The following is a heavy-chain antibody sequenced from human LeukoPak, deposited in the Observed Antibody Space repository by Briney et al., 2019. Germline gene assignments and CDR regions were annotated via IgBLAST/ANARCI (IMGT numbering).Heavy chain of an antibody. CDR3: ARLGGLAVAYYYYYMDV. Sequence: ASVKVSCKASGYTFTSYDINWVRQATGQGLGWMGWMNPNSGNTGYAQKFQGRVTMTRNTSISTAYMELSSLRSEDTAVYYCARLGGLAVAYYYYYMDVWGKGTTVTISS. J-gene: IGHJ6*03. CDR1: GYTFTSYD. V-gene: IGHV1-8*02. CDR2: MNPNSGNT. D-gene: IGHD6-13*01.